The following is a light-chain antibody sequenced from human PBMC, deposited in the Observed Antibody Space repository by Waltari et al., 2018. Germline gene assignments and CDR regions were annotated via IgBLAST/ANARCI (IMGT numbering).Light chain of an antibody. CDR2: ETS. CDR3: MQALQAPYT. J-gene: IGKJ2*01. V-gene: IGKV2-28*01. Sequence: EIVVTQSPLSLPVTPGEPAFISCRSSQSLVFSNGNNYLDWYLQKPGQSPQLLIYETSNRASGVPDRFSGSGSGTDFTLKISRVETEDVGIYYCMQALQAPYTFGQGTKLEIK. CDR1: QSLVFSNGNNY.